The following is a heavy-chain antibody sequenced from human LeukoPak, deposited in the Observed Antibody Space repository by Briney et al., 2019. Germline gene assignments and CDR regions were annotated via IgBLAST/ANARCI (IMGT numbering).Heavy chain of an antibody. CDR2: TYYRSKWYN. V-gene: IGHV6-1*01. Sequence: SQTLSLTCAISGDSVSSNSAAWNWIRQSPSRGLEWLGRTYYRSKWYNDYAVSVKSRITINPDTSKNQFSLQLNSVTPEDTAVYYCARFLFTTVDIVAQDAFDIWGQGTMVTVSS. D-gene: IGHD5-12*01. J-gene: IGHJ3*02. CDR3: ARFLFTTVDIVAQDAFDI. CDR1: GDSVSSNSAA.